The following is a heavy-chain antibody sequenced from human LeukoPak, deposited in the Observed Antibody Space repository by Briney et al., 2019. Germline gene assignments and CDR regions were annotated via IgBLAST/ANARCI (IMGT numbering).Heavy chain of an antibody. CDR2: INPNSGGT. D-gene: IGHD6-19*01. Sequence: GASVKVSCKASGYTFTGYYMHWVRQAPGQGLEWMGWINPNSGGTNYAQKFQGRVTMTRDTSISTAYMELSRLRSDDTAVYYCARDRQLPYGGGWPSYFDYWGQGTLVTVSS. V-gene: IGHV1-2*02. J-gene: IGHJ4*02. CDR3: ARDRQLPYGGGWPSYFDY. CDR1: GYTFTGYY.